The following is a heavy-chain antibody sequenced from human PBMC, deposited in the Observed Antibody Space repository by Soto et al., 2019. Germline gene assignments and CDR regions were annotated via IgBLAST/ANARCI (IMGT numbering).Heavy chain of an antibody. CDR2: MSSDGTNE. CDR1: RFTFTTYA. J-gene: IGHJ6*02. CDR3: ARVHIAVAGTVDYYYYGMDV. V-gene: IGHV3-30-3*01. Sequence: GGSLRLSCAASRFTFTTYAMNWVRQAPGKGLEWVALMSSDGTNEHYADSVKGRFTISRDNSKNTLYLQMNSLRAEDTAVYYCARVHIAVAGTVDYYYYGMDVWGQGTTVTSP. D-gene: IGHD6-19*01.